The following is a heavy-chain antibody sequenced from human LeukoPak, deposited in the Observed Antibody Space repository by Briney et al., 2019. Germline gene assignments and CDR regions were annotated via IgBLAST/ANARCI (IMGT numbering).Heavy chain of an antibody. CDR1: GFTFSSYA. V-gene: IGHV3-23*01. Sequence: GGSLILSCAASGFTFSSYAMSWVRQAPGKGLEWVSAISGSGGSTYYADSVKGRFTISRDNSKNTLYLQMNSLRAEDTAVYYCAKARDIVVVTAKYYFDYWGQGTLVTVSS. J-gene: IGHJ4*02. CDR2: ISGSGGST. CDR3: AKARDIVVVTAKYYFDY. D-gene: IGHD2-21*02.